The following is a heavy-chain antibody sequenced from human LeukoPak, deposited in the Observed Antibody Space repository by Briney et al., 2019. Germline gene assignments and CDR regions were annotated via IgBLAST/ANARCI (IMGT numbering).Heavy chain of an antibody. V-gene: IGHV4-59*01. CDR2: IYYSGST. Sequence: SETLSLTCTVSGGSISSYYWSWIRQPPGKGLEWIGYIYYSGSTNYNPSLKSRVTISVDTSKNQFSLKLSSVTAADTAVYYCANLPSPRNRKTSSSSLKERFDPWGQGTLVTVSS. CDR3: ANLPSPRNRKTSSSSLKERFDP. D-gene: IGHD6-6*01. CDR1: GGSISSYY. J-gene: IGHJ5*02.